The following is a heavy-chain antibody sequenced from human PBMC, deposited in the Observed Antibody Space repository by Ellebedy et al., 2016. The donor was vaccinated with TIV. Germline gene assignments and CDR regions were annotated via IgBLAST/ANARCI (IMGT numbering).Heavy chain of an antibody. V-gene: IGHV3-21*04. CDR2: ISSTGYYI. Sequence: GESLKISCVASGFIFSSHYMNSVRLPPGKGLEWVSSISSTGYYIYYADSLKGRFTISRDDARNSLYLQMNSLRAEDTDVYYCARESGKRRSWDNDYWGKGTLVTVSS. J-gene: IGHJ4*02. D-gene: IGHD3-10*01. CDR1: GFIFSSHY. CDR3: ARESGKRRSWDNDY.